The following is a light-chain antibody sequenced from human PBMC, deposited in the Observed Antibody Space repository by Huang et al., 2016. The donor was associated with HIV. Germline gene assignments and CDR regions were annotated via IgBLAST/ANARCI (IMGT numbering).Light chain of an antibody. CDR1: QSVSHY. CDR3: QESDTWPRLT. V-gene: IGKV3-11*01. Sequence: IVLTQSPASLSLSLGERATLSCRASQSVSHYLAWYQHKNGQPPRLLIYGASRRATDSPTRFNGTGSWTDFTLTSSSLETEDSAIYYCQESDTWPRLTLGGGTKVEIK. J-gene: IGKJ4*01. CDR2: GAS.